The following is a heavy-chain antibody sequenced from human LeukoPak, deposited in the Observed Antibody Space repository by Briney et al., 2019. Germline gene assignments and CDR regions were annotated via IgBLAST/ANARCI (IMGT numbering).Heavy chain of an antibody. CDR2: IYHSGST. CDR1: GVSISSGGYS. D-gene: IGHD5-12*01. V-gene: IGHV4-30-2*01. J-gene: IGHJ6*02. CDR3: ASMRDIYYGMDV. Sequence: SETLSLTCAVSGVSISSGGYSWGWIRQPPGKGLEWIGYIYHSGSTYYNPSLKSRVTISVDRSKNQFSLKLSSVTAADTAVYYCASMRDIYYGMDVWGQGTTVTVSS.